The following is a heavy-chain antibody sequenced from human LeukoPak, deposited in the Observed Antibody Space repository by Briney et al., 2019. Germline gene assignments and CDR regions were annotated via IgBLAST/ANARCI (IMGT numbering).Heavy chain of an antibody. CDR3: AKRGPGSPQSGKYYFDY. V-gene: IGHV3-23*01. J-gene: IGHJ4*02. D-gene: IGHD3-10*01. CDR2: IRGFADLT. CDR1: GFTFSTYG. Sequence: GETLRLSCAASGFTFSTYGISLVRQAPGKGLEWVSAIRGFADLTFYADSVKGRFTISRDNSKNTLYLQMNSLRAEDTAVYYCAKRGPGSPQSGKYYFDYWGQGTLVTVSS.